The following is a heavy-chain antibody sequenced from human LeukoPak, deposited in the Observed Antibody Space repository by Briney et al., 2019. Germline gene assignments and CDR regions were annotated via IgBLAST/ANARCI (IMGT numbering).Heavy chain of an antibody. CDR3: ARERYYYDSSGYYSPKTPIDY. CDR1: GGSISSGGYY. J-gene: IGHJ4*02. D-gene: IGHD3-22*01. V-gene: IGHV4-30-4*01. Sequence: SETLSLTCTVSGGSISSGGYYWSWIRQPPGKGLEWIGYIYYSGSTYYNPSLKSRVTISVDTSKNQFSLKLSSVTAADTAVYYCARERYYYDSSGYYSPKTPIDYWGQGTLVTVSS. CDR2: IYYSGST.